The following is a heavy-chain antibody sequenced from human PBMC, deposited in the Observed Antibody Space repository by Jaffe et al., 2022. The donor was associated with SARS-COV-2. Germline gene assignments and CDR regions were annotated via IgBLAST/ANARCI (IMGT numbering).Heavy chain of an antibody. CDR2: INPNSGGT. Sequence: QVQLVQSGAEVKKPGASVKVSCKASGYTFTGYYMHWVRQAPGQGLEWMGRINPNSGGTNYAQKFQGRVTMTRDTSISTAYMELSRLRSDDTAVYYCARVRYDWKFRPLGYYYGMDVWGQGTTVTVSS. J-gene: IGHJ6*02. CDR1: GYTFTGYY. CDR3: ARVRYDWKFRPLGYYYGMDV. D-gene: IGHD1-1*01. V-gene: IGHV1-2*06.